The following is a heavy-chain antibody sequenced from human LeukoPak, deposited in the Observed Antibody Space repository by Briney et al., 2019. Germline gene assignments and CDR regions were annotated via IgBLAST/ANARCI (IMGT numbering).Heavy chain of an antibody. CDR1: GGTFSSYA. V-gene: IGHV1-69*05. CDR2: IIPIFGTA. CDR3: AASYSYGQTGSDY. J-gene: IGHJ4*02. Sequence: ASVKVSCKASGGTFSSYAISWVRQAPGQGLEWMGGIIPIFGTANYAQKFQGRVTITTDESTSTAYMELSSLRSEDTAVYYCAASYSYGQTGSDYWGQGTLVTVPS. D-gene: IGHD5-18*01.